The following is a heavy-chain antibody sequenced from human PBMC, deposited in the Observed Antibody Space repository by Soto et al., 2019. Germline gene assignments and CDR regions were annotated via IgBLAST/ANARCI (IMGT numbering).Heavy chain of an antibody. CDR3: ARDRDSGYDRTPFDY. CDR1: GVTFTSYA. V-gene: IGHV1-69*01. Sequence: ASVKVSCKASGVTFTSYAISWVRQAPGQGLEWMGGIIPIFGPANYAQKFQGRVTITADESTSTAYMELSSLRSEDTAVYYCARDRDSGYDRTPFDYWGQGTLVTVSS. CDR2: IIPIFGPA. D-gene: IGHD5-12*01. J-gene: IGHJ4*02.